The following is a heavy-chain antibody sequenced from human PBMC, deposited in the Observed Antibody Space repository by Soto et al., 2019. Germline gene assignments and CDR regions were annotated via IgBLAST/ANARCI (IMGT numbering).Heavy chain of an antibody. CDR2: ISSSSSYI. V-gene: IGHV3-21*01. CDR3: ARLSGEYDAFDI. D-gene: IGHD3-10*01. J-gene: IGHJ3*02. Sequence: VQLVESGGGLVKPGGSLRLSCAASGFTFSSYSMNWVRQAPGKGLEWVSSISSSSSYIYYADSVKGRFTISRDNAKNSLYLQMNSLRAEDTAVYYCARLSGEYDAFDIWGQGTMVTVSS. CDR1: GFTFSSYS.